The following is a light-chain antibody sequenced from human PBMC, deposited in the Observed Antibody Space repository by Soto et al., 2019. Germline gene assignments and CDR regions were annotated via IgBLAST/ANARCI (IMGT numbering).Light chain of an antibody. J-gene: IGKJ4*01. CDR1: QSVSSN. V-gene: IGKV3-15*01. Sequence: EIVMTQSPATLSVSPGERATLSCRASQSVSSNLAWYQQKPGQAPSLLIYGASTRATGIPARFSGSGSGTEFTLTISSRQSEDFAVYSCQQYNNWPPLTFGGGTKVEIK. CDR3: QQYNNWPPLT. CDR2: GAS.